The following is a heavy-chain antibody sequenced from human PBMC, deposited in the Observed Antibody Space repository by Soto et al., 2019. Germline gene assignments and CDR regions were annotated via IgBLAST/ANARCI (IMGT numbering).Heavy chain of an antibody. CDR1: GSSITTYY. CDR3: ARDWDSSGLFDP. J-gene: IGHJ5*02. Sequence: SETLSLTCSVSGSSITTYYWSWIRQPPGKGLEWIGSISYSGSTKYNPSLESRVMISLDTSKNQFSLRLTSVTAADTALYYCARDWDSSGLFDPWGQGALVTVSS. CDR2: ISYSGST. V-gene: IGHV4-59*01. D-gene: IGHD3-10*01.